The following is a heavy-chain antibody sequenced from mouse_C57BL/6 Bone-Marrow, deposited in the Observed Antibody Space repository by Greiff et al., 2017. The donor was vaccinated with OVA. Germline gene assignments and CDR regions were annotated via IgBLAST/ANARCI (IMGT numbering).Heavy chain of an antibody. Sequence: VQRVESGAELVKPGASVKMSCKASGYTFTSYWITWVKQRPGQGLEWIGDIYPGSGSTNYNEKFKSKATLTVDTSSSTAYMQLSSLTSEDSAVYYCACYGSSTGDYFDYWGQGTTLTVSS. CDR1: GYTFTSYW. V-gene: IGHV1-55*01. CDR3: ACYGSSTGDYFDY. CDR2: IYPGSGST. J-gene: IGHJ2*01. D-gene: IGHD1-1*01.